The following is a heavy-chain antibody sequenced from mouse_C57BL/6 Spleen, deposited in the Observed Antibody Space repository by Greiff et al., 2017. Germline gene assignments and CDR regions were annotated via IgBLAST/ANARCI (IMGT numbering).Heavy chain of an antibody. J-gene: IGHJ4*01. CDR2: ISSGSSTI. V-gene: IGHV5-17*01. Sequence: EVTLVESGGGLVKPGGSLKLSCAASGFTFSDYGMHWVRQAPEKGLEWVAYISSGSSTIYYADTVKGRFTISRDNAKNTLFLQMTSLRSEDTAMYYCAKTDGDYAMDYWGQGTSVTVSS. CDR3: AKTDGDYAMDY. CDR1: GFTFSDYG. D-gene: IGHD1-1*02.